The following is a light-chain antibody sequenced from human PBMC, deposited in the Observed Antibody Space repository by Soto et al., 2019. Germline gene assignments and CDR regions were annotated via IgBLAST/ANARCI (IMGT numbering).Light chain of an antibody. V-gene: IGKV1-39*01. Sequence: DIQTTQSPSSLSASVGDRVTITCRASRSIGNYLNWYQQKPESAPKLLIYLTSSLQSGVPSRFSGSGSGTDFTLTISSLQPEDFATYYCQQSYSTPYSFGQGTKLEIK. CDR3: QQSYSTPYS. J-gene: IGKJ2*01. CDR2: LTS. CDR1: RSIGNY.